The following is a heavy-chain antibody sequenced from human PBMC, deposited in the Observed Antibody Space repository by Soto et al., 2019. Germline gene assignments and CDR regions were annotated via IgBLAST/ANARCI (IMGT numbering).Heavy chain of an antibody. CDR3: ARDLRYLDWSPDDAFDI. D-gene: IGHD3-9*01. J-gene: IGHJ3*02. V-gene: IGHV3-30-3*01. CDR1: GFTFSSYA. Sequence: GGSLRLSCAASGFTFSSYATHWVRQAPGKGLEWVAVISYDGSNKYYADSVKGRFTISRDNSKNTLYLQMNSLRAEDTAVYHCARDLRYLDWSPDDAFDIWGQGTMVTVSS. CDR2: ISYDGSNK.